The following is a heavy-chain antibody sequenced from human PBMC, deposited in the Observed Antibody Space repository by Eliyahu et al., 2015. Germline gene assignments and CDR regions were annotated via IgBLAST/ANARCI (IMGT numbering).Heavy chain of an antibody. Sequence: EVQLLESGGGLVQAGGSLRXSCAASXFXFXXYAMXWVRQAPGXGLEWVSAISGSGGSTYYADSVKGRFTISRDNSKNTLYLQMNSLRAEDTAVYYCAKDYSAVLEWLYYYYYGMDVWGQGTTVTVSS. CDR1: XFXFXXYA. D-gene: IGHD3-3*01. J-gene: IGHJ6*02. CDR2: ISGSGGST. CDR3: AKDYSAVLEWLYYYYYGMDV. V-gene: IGHV3-23*01.